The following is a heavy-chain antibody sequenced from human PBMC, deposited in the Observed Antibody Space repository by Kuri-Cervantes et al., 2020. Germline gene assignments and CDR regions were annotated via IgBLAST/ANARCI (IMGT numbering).Heavy chain of an antibody. V-gene: IGHV1-3*01. J-gene: IGHJ4*02. D-gene: IGHD1-26*01. CDR3: ARSLYSGSYYVDY. Sequence: ASVKVSCKASGYTFTTYSIHWVRQAPGQRLEWMGWINADNGHTKYSQKFQGRVTITRDTSASTAYMELRSLRSDDTAVYYCARSLYSGSYYVDYWGQGTLVTVSS. CDR2: INADNGHT. CDR1: GYTFTTYS.